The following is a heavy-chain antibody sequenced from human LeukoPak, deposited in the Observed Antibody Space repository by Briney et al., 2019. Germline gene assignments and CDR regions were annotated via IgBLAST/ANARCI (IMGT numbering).Heavy chain of an antibody. CDR2: ISGSGGST. CDR1: GFTFSSYA. Sequence: GGSLRLSCAASGFTFSSYAMSWVRQAPGKGLEWVSAISGSGGSTYYADSVKGRFTTSRDNSKNTLYLQMNSLRAEDTAVYYCAKDYFPRPIATGHFCFRGQGTLVTVSS. J-gene: IGHJ4*02. V-gene: IGHV3-23*01. D-gene: IGHD1-1*01. CDR3: AKDYFPRPIATGHFCF.